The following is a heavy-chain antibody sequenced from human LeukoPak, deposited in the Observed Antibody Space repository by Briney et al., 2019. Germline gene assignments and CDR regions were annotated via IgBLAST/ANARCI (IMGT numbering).Heavy chain of an antibody. D-gene: IGHD3-22*01. CDR1: GYTFTSYY. Sequence: ASVKVSCKASGYTFTSYYMHWVRQAPGQGLEWMGIINPSGGSTSHAQKFQGRVTMTRDTSTSTVYMELSSLRSEDTAVYYCAREVFGRDSSGYYFFDYWGQGTLVTVSS. CDR3: AREVFGRDSSGYYFFDY. J-gene: IGHJ4*02. V-gene: IGHV1-46*01. CDR2: INPSGGST.